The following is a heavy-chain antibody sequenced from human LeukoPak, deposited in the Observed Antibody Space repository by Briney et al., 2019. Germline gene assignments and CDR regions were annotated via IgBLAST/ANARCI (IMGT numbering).Heavy chain of an antibody. CDR2: IYYSGST. Sequence: TSETLSLTCTVSGGSVSSYYWSWIRQPPGKGLEWIGYIYYSGSTNYNPSLKSRVTISVDTSKNQFSLKLSSVTAADTAVYYCAREDGSGSWEPNWFDPWGQGTLVTVSS. CDR1: GGSVSSYY. V-gene: IGHV4-59*02. J-gene: IGHJ5*02. CDR3: AREDGSGSWEPNWFDP. D-gene: IGHD3-10*01.